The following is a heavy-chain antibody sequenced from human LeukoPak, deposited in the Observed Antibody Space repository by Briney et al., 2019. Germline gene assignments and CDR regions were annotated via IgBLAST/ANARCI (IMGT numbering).Heavy chain of an antibody. V-gene: IGHV1-8*01. CDR1: GYTFTSYD. CDR3: ARLDQGIAVAGGGLTSYYYGMDV. Sequence: ASVKVSCKASGYTFTSYDINWVRQATGQGLEWMGWMNPNSGDTGYAQKFQGRVTMTRNTSIGTAYMELSSLRSEDTAVYYCARLDQGIAVAGGGLTSYYYGMDVWGQGTTVTVSS. J-gene: IGHJ6*02. D-gene: IGHD6-19*01. CDR2: MNPNSGDT.